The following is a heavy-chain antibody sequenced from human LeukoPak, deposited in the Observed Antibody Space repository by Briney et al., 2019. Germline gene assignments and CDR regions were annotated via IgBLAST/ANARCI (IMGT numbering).Heavy chain of an antibody. CDR2: INPNSGNT. Sequence: ASVKVSCKASGYTFTGYYMHWVRQAPGQGLEWMGWINPNSGNTGYAQKFQGRVTMTRDTSISTAYMELSRLRSDDTAVYYCARGGGSYSSSSVSDYWGQGTLVTVSS. CDR1: GYTFTGYY. D-gene: IGHD6-6*01. V-gene: IGHV1-2*02. J-gene: IGHJ4*02. CDR3: ARGGGSYSSSSVSDY.